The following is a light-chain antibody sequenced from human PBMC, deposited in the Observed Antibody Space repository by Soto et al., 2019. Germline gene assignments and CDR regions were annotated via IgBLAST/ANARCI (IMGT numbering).Light chain of an antibody. V-gene: IGLV2-11*01. Sequence: QSVLTQPRSVSGPPGQSVSISCSGTSSDVGTYNYVSWYQQHPGKAPKLMIYDVSKRPSGVPDRFSGSKSGNTASLNISGLQAEDEADYYCCSYAGGYTHAVFGGGTKVTVL. CDR3: CSYAGGYTHAV. CDR1: SSDVGTYNY. CDR2: DVS. J-gene: IGLJ2*01.